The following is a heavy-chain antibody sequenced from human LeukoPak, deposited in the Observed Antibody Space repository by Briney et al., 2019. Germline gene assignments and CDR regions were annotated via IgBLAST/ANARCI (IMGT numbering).Heavy chain of an antibody. J-gene: IGHJ4*02. V-gene: IGHV3-74*01. CDR2: INSDGIST. CDR3: ARVHRDRATIVGLWDY. D-gene: IGHD5-24*01. Sequence: GGSLRLSCTASGFTFSSYWMHWVRQAPGKGLVWVSRINSDGISTSYADSVKGRFTISRDNAKNTLYLQMNSLRVEDTAVYYCARVHRDRATIVGLWDYWGQGTLVTVSS. CDR1: GFTFSSYW.